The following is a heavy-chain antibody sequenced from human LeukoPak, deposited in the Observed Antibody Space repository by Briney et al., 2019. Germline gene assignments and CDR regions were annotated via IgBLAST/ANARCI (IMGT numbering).Heavy chain of an antibody. J-gene: IGHJ6*02. CDR3: ASPKRSHYYDSSGYYQGYYYGMDV. CDR2: IIPIFGTA. D-gene: IGHD3-22*01. Sequence: SVKVSCKASGGTFSSYAISWVRQAPGQGLEWMGGIIPIFGTANYAQKFQGRVTITADESTSTAYMELSSLRSEDTAVYYCASPKRSHYYDSSGYYQGYYYGMDVWGQGTTVTVPS. V-gene: IGHV1-69*13. CDR1: GGTFSSYA.